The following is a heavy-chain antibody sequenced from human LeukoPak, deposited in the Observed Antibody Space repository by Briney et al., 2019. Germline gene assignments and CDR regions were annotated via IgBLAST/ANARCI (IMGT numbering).Heavy chain of an antibody. Sequence: GGSLRLSCAASGFSFSSYGMRWVRQAPGKGLEWVAVIWYDGSNKYYADSVKGRFTISRDNSKNTLYLQMNSLRAEDTAVYYCARVLLPLYGMDVWGQGTTVTVSS. J-gene: IGHJ6*02. D-gene: IGHD3-22*01. V-gene: IGHV3-33*01. CDR1: GFSFSSYG. CDR2: IWYDGSNK. CDR3: ARVLLPLYGMDV.